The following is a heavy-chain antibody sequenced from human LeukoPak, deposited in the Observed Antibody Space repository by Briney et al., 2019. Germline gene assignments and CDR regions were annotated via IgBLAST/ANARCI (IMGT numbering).Heavy chain of an antibody. D-gene: IGHD2-2*01. Sequence: ASVKVSCKASGYTFTSYDINWVRQATGQGLEWMGWISAYYGNTNYAQKLQDRVTMTTDTSTSIAYMELRSLRSDDTAVYYCARDTYCSSTSCFPYYMDVWGTGTTVTVSS. CDR3: ARDTYCSSTSCFPYYMDV. CDR2: ISAYYGNT. J-gene: IGHJ6*03. CDR1: GYTFTSYD. V-gene: IGHV1-18*01.